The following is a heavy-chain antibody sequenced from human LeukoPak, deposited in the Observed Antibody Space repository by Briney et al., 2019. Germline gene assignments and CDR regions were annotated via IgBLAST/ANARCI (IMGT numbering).Heavy chain of an antibody. D-gene: IGHD2-2*01. CDR2: IQYDGSHQ. Sequence: GGSLRLSCVVSGFTFVSHGMHWVRQAPGKGLEWVAFIQYDGSHQYYADSVKGRFTISRDNSKNTLYLQMNSLRAEDTAVYYCAKEGCSSTSCYLANDAFDIWGQGTMVTVSS. CDR1: GFTFVSHG. J-gene: IGHJ3*02. V-gene: IGHV3-30*02. CDR3: AKEGCSSTSCYLANDAFDI.